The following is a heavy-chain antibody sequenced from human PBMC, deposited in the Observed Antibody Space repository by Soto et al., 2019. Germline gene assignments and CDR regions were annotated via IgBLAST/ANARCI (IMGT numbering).Heavy chain of an antibody. J-gene: IGHJ4*02. CDR3: AKEYYDYIWGSYRPYYFDY. CDR1: GFTFDDYA. Sequence: EVQLVESGGGLVQPGRSRRLSCAASGFTFDDYAMHWVRQAPGKGLEWVSGISWNSGSIGYADSVKGRFTISRDNAKNSLYLQMNSLRAEDTALYYCAKEYYDYIWGSYRPYYFDYWGQGTLVTVSS. CDR2: ISWNSGSI. V-gene: IGHV3-9*01. D-gene: IGHD3-16*02.